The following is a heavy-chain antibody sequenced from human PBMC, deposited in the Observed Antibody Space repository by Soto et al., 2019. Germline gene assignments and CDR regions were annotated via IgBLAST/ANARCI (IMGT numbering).Heavy chain of an antibody. Sequence: EVQLVESGGGLVQPGGSLRLSCAASGFIININYMSWVRQAPGKGLVWVSLVYSGGGTVYADSVKGRFTVSRDSSKNTLDLQMDSLRVEDTAIYYCARRGYCAGGTCYGIYALDVWGQGAMVTVSS. V-gene: IGHV3-66*01. J-gene: IGHJ3*01. CDR1: GFIININY. CDR2: VYSGGGT. D-gene: IGHD2-15*01. CDR3: ARRGYCAGGTCYGIYALDV.